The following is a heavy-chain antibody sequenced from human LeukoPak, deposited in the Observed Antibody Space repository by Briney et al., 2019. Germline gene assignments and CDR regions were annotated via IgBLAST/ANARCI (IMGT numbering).Heavy chain of an antibody. Sequence: PSQTLSLTCTVSGGSISSGSYYWSWIRQPGGKGLEWIGRIYTSGSTNYNPSLKSRVTISVDTSKNQFSLKLSSVTAADTAVYYCARGKVVAADFDYWGQGTLVTVSS. D-gene: IGHD2-15*01. CDR1: GGSISSGSYY. V-gene: IGHV4-61*02. J-gene: IGHJ4*02. CDR2: IYTSGST. CDR3: ARGKVVAADFDY.